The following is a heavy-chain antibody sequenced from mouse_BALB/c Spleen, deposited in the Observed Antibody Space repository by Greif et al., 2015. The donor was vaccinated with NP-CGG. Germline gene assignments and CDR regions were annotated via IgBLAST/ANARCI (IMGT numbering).Heavy chain of an antibody. D-gene: IGHD2-1*01. J-gene: IGHJ2*01. CDR2: INSNGGST. CDR1: GFTFSSYY. CDR3: ARGNYVFDY. Sequence: EVKLMESGGGLVKLGGSLKLSCAASGFTFSSYYLSWVRQTPEKRLELVAAINSNGGSTYYPDTVKGRFTISRDNAKNTLCLQMSSLKSEDTALYYCARGNYVFDYWGQGTTLTVSS. V-gene: IGHV5-6-2*01.